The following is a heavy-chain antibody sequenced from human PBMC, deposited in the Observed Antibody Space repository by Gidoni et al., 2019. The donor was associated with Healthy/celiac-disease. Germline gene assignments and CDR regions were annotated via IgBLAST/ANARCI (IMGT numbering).Heavy chain of an antibody. CDR1: GFTFSSYA. V-gene: IGHV3-30-3*01. J-gene: IGHJ4*02. CDR3: AREPLDY. Sequence: QVQLVESGGGVVQPGRSLRLSCAASGFTFSSYAMHWVRQAPGKGLEWVAVISYDGSNKYYADSVKGRFTISRDNSKNTLYLQMNSLRAEDTAVYYCAREPLDYWGQGTLVTVSS. CDR2: ISYDGSNK.